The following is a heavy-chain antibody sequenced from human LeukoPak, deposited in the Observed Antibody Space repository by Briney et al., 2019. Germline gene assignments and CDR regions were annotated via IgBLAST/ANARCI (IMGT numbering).Heavy chain of an antibody. Sequence: PGGSLRLSCAASGFTFDDYAMHWVRQAPGKGLGWVSGISWNSGSIGYADSVKGRFTISRDNAKNSLYLQMNSLRAEDTALYYCAREIDGSGPSSAALDYWGQGTLVTVSS. V-gene: IGHV3-9*01. CDR1: GFTFDDYA. J-gene: IGHJ4*02. D-gene: IGHD3-10*01. CDR2: ISWNSGSI. CDR3: AREIDGSGPSSAALDY.